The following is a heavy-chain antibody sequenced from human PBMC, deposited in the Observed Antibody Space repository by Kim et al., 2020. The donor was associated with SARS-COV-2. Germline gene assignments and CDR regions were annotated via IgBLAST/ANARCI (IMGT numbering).Heavy chain of an antibody. CDR3: AKLPGTIVPSPYY. CDR2: IYPDGNT. CDR1: GFTVSSNY. D-gene: IGHD1-7*01. J-gene: IGHJ4*02. Sequence: GGSLRLSCAASGFTVSSNYMSWVRQAPEKGLEWVSIIYPDGNTYYADSVKGRFTISSDNSKNTLYLQMNSLRAEDTAVYYCAKLPGTIVPSPYYWGQGTLVTVSS. V-gene: IGHV3-53*01.